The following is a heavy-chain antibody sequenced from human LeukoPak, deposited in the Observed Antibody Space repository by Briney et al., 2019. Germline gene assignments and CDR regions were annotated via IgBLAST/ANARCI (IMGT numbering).Heavy chain of an antibody. CDR2: ISAGGGT. CDR1: EFTFSNFG. D-gene: IGHD3-16*01. CDR3: PTKSSLNYFDS. V-gene: IGHV3-23*01. J-gene: IGHJ4*02. Sequence: QAGGSLRLSCAASEFTFSNFGMSWVRQAPGNGLEWVSAISAGGGTYYADTVKGRFTISRDNSKNTLYLQMSSLRAEYTAVYYCPTKSSLNYFDSWGQGTLVTVSS.